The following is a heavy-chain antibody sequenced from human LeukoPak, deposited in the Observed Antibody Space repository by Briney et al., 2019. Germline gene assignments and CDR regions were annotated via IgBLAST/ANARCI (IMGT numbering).Heavy chain of an antibody. CDR1: GYTFSSYG. CDR2: ISAYNGDR. V-gene: IGHV1-18*01. Sequence: ASVKVSCKTSGYTFSSYGISWVRQAPGQGLEWMGWISAYNGDRNYAQKLQGRVTMTTETSTSTAYMELGSLRSDDTAVYYRAIRTGTYPYYFDYWGPGTLVTVSS. J-gene: IGHJ4*02. D-gene: IGHD1-26*01. CDR3: AIRTGTYPYYFDY.